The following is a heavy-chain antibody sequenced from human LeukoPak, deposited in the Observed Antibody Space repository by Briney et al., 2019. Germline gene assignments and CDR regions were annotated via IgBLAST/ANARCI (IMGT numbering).Heavy chain of an antibody. CDR3: ARVGVVPAAIPDGFDI. CDR2: IYSGGST. J-gene: IGHJ3*02. V-gene: IGHV3-53*01. Sequence: GSLRLSCAASGFTVSSNYMSWVRQAPGKGLEWVSVIYSGGSTYYADSVKGRFTISRDNSKNTLYLQMNSLTAEDTAVYYCARVGVVPAAIPDGFDIWGQGTMVTVSS. D-gene: IGHD2-2*01. CDR1: GFTVSSNY.